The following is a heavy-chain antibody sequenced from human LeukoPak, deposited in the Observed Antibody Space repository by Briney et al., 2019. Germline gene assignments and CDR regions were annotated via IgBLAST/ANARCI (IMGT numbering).Heavy chain of an antibody. Sequence: GASVKVSCKSSGYTLSVLPIHWVRQAPGKGLECMGGYDPEDGETFYTQEFQGRVTMTEDISTDTAYMELSSLRSDDTAMYYCATRTVPTAIHSAFDIWGQGTMVTVSS. CDR1: GYTLSVLP. D-gene: IGHD2-2*02. CDR3: ATRTVPTAIHSAFDI. J-gene: IGHJ3*02. V-gene: IGHV1-24*01. CDR2: YDPEDGET.